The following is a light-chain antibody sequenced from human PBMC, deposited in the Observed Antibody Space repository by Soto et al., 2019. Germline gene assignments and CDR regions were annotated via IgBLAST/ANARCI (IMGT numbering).Light chain of an antibody. Sequence: IVLTQSPLSLPVTLGQPASISCRSSESPVITDGDTLLNWFQQRPGQSPRRLMYRVSNRDFGVPDKFSCSGSGTEFTLKISSVEAEDVAIYYCMQGARWPYTFGQGTKLEI. CDR3: MQGARWPYT. J-gene: IGKJ2*01. CDR2: RVS. CDR1: ESPVITDGDTL. V-gene: IGKV2-30*01.